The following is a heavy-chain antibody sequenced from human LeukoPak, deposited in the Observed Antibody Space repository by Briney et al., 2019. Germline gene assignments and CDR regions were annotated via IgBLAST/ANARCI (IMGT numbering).Heavy chain of an antibody. CDR1: GFTFSSYS. Sequence: GGSLRLSCAASGFTFSSYSMNWVRQAPGKGLEWVSYISSSSSTIYYADSVKGRFTISRDNAKNSLYLQMNSLRAEDTAVYYCARDAPLTYYGDYAHFDYWGQGTLVTVSS. V-gene: IGHV3-48*04. CDR2: ISSSSSTI. D-gene: IGHD4-17*01. CDR3: ARDAPLTYYGDYAHFDY. J-gene: IGHJ4*02.